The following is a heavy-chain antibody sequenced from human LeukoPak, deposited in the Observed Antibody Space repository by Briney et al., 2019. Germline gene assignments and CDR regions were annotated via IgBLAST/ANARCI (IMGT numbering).Heavy chain of an antibody. CDR1: GYTFTSYG. J-gene: IGHJ6*03. D-gene: IGHD3-3*01. V-gene: IGHV1-8*02. CDR2: MNPNSGNT. Sequence: ASVKVSCKASGYTFTSYGISWVRQATGQGLEWMGWMNPNSGNTGYAQKFQGRVTMTRNTSISTAYMELSSLRSEDTAVYYCARVVRFLGAHYYYYYYMDVWGKGTTVTVSS. CDR3: ARVVRFLGAHYYYYYYMDV.